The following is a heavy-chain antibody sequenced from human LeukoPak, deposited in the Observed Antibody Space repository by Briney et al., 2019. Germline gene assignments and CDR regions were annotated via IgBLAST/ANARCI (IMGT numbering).Heavy chain of an antibody. CDR3: ARRSAAKDAFDI. V-gene: IGHV3-23*01. J-gene: IGHJ3*02. CDR1: GFTFSSYA. Sequence: GGSLRLSCAASGFTFSSYAMSWVRQAPGKGLEWVSAISGSGGSTYYADSVKGRFTISRDNAKNTLYLQMNSLRAEDTAVYYCARRSAAKDAFDIWGQGTMVTVSS. D-gene: IGHD6-25*01. CDR2: ISGSGGST.